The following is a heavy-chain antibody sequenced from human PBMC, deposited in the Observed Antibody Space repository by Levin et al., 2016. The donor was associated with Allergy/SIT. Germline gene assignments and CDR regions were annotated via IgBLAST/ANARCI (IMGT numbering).Heavy chain of an antibody. CDR2: FDPDNGET. J-gene: IGHJ3*01. V-gene: IGHV1-24*01. D-gene: IGHD6-19*01. Sequence: ASVKVSCKVSGHTLSELPMHWVRQAPGKGLEWMGGFDPDNGETVYAQKFQGRVTMTEDTSTNTAYMELSSLRSEDTAVYYCATALGVAVRDAFDFWGQGTMVTVSS. CDR1: GHTLSELP. CDR3: ATALGVAVRDAFDF.